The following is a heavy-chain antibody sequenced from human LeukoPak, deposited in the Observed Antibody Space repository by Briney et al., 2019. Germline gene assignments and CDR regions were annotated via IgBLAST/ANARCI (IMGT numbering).Heavy chain of an antibody. J-gene: IGHJ4*02. D-gene: IGHD3-16*01. CDR3: ARVNYARDPYYFDY. CDR1: GGSISSSSYY. V-gene: IGHV4-39*07. Sequence: SETLSLTCTVSGGSISSSSYYWGWIRQPPGKGLEWIGSIYYSGSTYYNPSLKSRVTISVDTSKNQFSLKLSSVTAADTAVYYCARVNYARDPYYFDYWGQGTLVTVSS. CDR2: IYYSGST.